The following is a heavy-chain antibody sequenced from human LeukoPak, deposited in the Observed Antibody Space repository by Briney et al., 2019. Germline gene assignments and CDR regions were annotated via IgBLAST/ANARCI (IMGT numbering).Heavy chain of an antibody. V-gene: IGHV3-53*01. J-gene: IGHJ2*01. CDR1: GFTVSTNY. CDR2: LYSGSDT. CDR3: ARVGDHFHWFLDL. Sequence: GGSLRLSCAASGFTVSTNYMNWVRQAPGEGLEWVSILYSGSDTYYADSVKGRFTISRDDSRNTLFLHMNSLKAEDTAIYYCARVGDHFHWFLDLWGRGTLVAVSS. D-gene: IGHD2-21*01.